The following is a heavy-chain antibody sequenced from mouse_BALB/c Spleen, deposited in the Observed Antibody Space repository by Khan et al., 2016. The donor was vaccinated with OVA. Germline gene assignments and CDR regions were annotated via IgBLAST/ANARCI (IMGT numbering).Heavy chain of an antibody. CDR3: ARMKPYWYFDV. J-gene: IGHJ1*01. Sequence: QVQLQQSGPELKKPGETVKISCKASGYTFTNYGMNWVKQAPGKGLKWMGWINTYTGEPTYADDFKGRFAFSLETSASTASLQINNLKSEDTATYCCARMKPYWYFDVWGAGTTVTVSS. V-gene: IGHV9-3-1*01. CDR1: GYTFTNYG. CDR2: INTYTGEP.